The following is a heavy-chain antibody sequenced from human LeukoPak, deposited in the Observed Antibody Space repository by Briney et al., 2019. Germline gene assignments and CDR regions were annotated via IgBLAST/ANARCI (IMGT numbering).Heavy chain of an antibody. D-gene: IGHD3-16*01. CDR3: AKDRPVTLRYYFDY. J-gene: IGHJ4*02. V-gene: IGHV3-30*02. Sequence: GGSLRLSCAASGFTFSSYGMHWVRQAPGKGLEWVAVIWYGGSNKYYADSVKGRFTISRDNSKNTLYLQMNSLRAEDTAVYYCAKDRPVTLRYYFDYWGQGTLVTVSS. CDR1: GFTFSSYG. CDR2: IWYGGSNK.